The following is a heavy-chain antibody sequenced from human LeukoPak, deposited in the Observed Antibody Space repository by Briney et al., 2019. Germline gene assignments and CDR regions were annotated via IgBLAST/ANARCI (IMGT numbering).Heavy chain of an antibody. Sequence: GGSPRLSCAASGFTFDDYAMHWVRQAPGKGLEWVSVISWDGDVTFYADSVEGRFTISRDNRKNSLYLQMNGLRAEDTALYYCAKEGSDSGGQTLENWGQGTLVTVSS. V-gene: IGHV3-43D*03. CDR1: GFTFDDYA. D-gene: IGHD4-23*01. CDR2: ISWDGDVT. CDR3: AKEGSDSGGQTLEN. J-gene: IGHJ4*02.